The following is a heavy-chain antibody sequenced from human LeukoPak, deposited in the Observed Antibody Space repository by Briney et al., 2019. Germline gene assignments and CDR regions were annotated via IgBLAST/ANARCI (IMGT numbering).Heavy chain of an antibody. V-gene: IGHV1-46*01. CDR2: INPSGGST. CDR3: ARDPVAGTGFDI. D-gene: IGHD6-19*01. CDR1: GYTFTSYY. Sequence: GASVKVSCKASGYTFTSYYIHWVRQAPGQGLEWMGIINPSGGSTSYAQTFQGRVTMTRDMSTSTVYMELSSLRSEDTAVYYCARDPVAGTGFDIWGQGTMVTVSS. J-gene: IGHJ3*02.